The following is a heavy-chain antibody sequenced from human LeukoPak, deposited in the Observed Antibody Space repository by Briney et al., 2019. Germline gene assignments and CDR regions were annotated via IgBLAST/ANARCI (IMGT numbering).Heavy chain of an antibody. J-gene: IGHJ4*02. Sequence: WSSVKVSCKASGGTFSSYAISWVRQAPGRGLEWMGRIIPIFGTANYAQKFQGRVTITTDESTSTAYMELSSLRSEDTAVYYCARDNGDYVDSAFDYWGQGTLVTVSS. CDR2: IIPIFGTA. CDR3: ARDNGDYVDSAFDY. D-gene: IGHD4-17*01. CDR1: GGTFSSYA. V-gene: IGHV1-69*05.